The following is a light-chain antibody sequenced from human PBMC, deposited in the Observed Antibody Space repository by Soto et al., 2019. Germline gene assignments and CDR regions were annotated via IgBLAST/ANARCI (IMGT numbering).Light chain of an antibody. CDR2: GAS. CDR3: LKHDTYPRK. Sequence: EIVLTQSPGTLSLSPGEIATLSCSAIQSVSSSYLALYQQKPGQAPRLLIYGASSRATGIPDRFSGSGSGTDFTLTITSLQPEDFATYYCLKHDTYPRKFGQGTKVDIK. J-gene: IGKJ1*01. V-gene: IGKV3-20*01. CDR1: QSVSSSY.